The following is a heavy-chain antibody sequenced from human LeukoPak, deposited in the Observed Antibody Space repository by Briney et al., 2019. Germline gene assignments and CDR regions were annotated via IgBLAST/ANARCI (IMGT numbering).Heavy chain of an antibody. CDR3: AKAGVYYDSSGYYF. V-gene: IGHV3-23*01. D-gene: IGHD3-22*01. Sequence: GGSLRLSCAASGFTFSSYAMSWVRQAPGKGLEWVSAISGSGGSTYYADSVKGRFTISRDNSKNTPYLQMNSLRAEDTAVYYCAKAGVYYDSSGYYFWGQETLVTVSS. CDR2: ISGSGGST. CDR1: GFTFSSYA. J-gene: IGHJ4*02.